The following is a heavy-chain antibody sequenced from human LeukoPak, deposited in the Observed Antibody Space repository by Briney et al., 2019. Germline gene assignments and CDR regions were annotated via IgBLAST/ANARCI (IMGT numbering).Heavy chain of an antibody. CDR1: GFTFSSYA. Sequence: GSLRLSCAASGFTFSSYAMSWVRQAPGKGLEWVSAISGSGGSTYYADSVKGRFTISRDNSKNTLYLQMNSLRAEDTAVYYCAKATSFMVRGALFDYWGQGTLVTVSS. CDR3: AKATSFMVRGALFDY. J-gene: IGHJ4*02. V-gene: IGHV3-23*01. D-gene: IGHD3-10*01. CDR2: ISGSGGST.